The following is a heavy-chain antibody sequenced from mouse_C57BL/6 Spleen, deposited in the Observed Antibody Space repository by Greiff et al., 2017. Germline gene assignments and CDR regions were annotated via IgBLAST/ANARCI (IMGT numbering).Heavy chain of an antibody. Sequence: EVQLQQSGPELVKPGDSVKISCKASGYSFTGYFMNWVMQSHGKSLEWIGRINPYNGDTFYNQKFKGKATLTVDKSSSTAHMELRSLTSEDSAVYYCARGEDYDGFYAMDYWGQGTSVTVSS. CDR1: GYSFTGYF. CDR2: INPYNGDT. CDR3: ARGEDYDGFYAMDY. V-gene: IGHV1-20*01. D-gene: IGHD2-4*01. J-gene: IGHJ4*01.